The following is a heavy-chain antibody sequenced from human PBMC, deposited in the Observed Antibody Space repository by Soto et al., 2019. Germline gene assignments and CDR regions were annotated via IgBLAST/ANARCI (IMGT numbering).Heavy chain of an antibody. CDR2: IYYSGST. CDR1: GGSISSYY. V-gene: IGHV4-59*01. Sequence: PSETLSLTCTVSGGSISSYYWSWIRQPPGKGLEWIGYIYYSGSTNYNPSLKSRVTISVDTSKNQFSLKLSSVTAADTAVYYCARGWGHYGDYDDWGQGTLVTVSS. CDR3: ARGWGHYGDYDD. D-gene: IGHD4-17*01. J-gene: IGHJ4*02.